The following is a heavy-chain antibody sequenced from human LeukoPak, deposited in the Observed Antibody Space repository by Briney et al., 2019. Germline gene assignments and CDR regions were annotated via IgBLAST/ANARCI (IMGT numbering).Heavy chain of an antibody. CDR2: IIPMYGTS. CDR1: GDTFDSHA. CDR3: AIAQNNHGYVYFGMDV. J-gene: IGHJ6*04. V-gene: IGHV1-69*06. Sequence: SVKVSCMASGDTFDSHALSWVRQAPGQGLEWMGAIIPMYGTSNYAQKSQGRVAIIADKSTSTAYMELNSLTSEDTAVYYCAIAQNNHGYVYFGMDVWGKGTTVTVSS. D-gene: IGHD5-12*01.